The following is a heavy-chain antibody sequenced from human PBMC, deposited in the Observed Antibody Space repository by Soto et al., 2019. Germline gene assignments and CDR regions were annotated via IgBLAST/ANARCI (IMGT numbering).Heavy chain of an antibody. Sequence: QVQLVQSGAEVRKPGASVKVSCKASGYTFTSYAVSWVRQAPGQGLEWMGWISPYSGNTNYGQKVQGRVSLITDTSTSTAYLELRNLRSDDTAVYYCARDTSQKIGYGLYDYWGQGTQVTVSS. CDR2: ISPYSGNT. CDR3: ARDTSQKIGYGLYDY. D-gene: IGHD2-2*01. V-gene: IGHV1-18*01. CDR1: GYTFTSYA. J-gene: IGHJ4*02.